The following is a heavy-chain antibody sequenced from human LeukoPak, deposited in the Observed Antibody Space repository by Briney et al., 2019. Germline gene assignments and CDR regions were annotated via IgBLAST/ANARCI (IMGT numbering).Heavy chain of an antibody. J-gene: IGHJ3*02. CDR3: AREADAFDI. Sequence: PSETLSLTCTVSGYSLSSGYYWGWIRQPPGKGLEWIGSIYHSGITSYNPSLKSRITISVDTSKNQFSLKLNSVTAAATAVYYCAREADAFDIWGQGTMVAVSS. CDR1: GYSLSSGYY. CDR2: IYHSGIT. V-gene: IGHV4-38-2*02.